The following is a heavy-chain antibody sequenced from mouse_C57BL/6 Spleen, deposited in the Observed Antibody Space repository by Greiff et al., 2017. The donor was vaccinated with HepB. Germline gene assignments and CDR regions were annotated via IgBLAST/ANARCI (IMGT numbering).Heavy chain of an antibody. CDR1: GYTFTDYN. Sequence: EVKLVESGPELVKPGASVKIPCKASGYTFTDYNMDWVKQSHGKSLEWIGDINPNNGGTIYNQKFKGKATLTVDKSSSTAYMELRSLTSEDTAVYDCARSNKYFYAMDYWGQGTSVTVSS. J-gene: IGHJ4*01. CDR3: ARSNKYFYAMDY. CDR2: INPNNGGT. V-gene: IGHV1-18*01. D-gene: IGHD2-5*01.